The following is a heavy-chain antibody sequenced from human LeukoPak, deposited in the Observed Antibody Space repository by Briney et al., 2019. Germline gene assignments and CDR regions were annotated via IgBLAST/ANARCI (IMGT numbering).Heavy chain of an antibody. Sequence: GGSLRLSCAASGFTFSSYWMHWVRQAPGKGLVWVSRINSDASSTSYADSVKGRFTISRDNAKNTVYLQMNSPTGEDTAVYYCARILPISGRDSWGQGTLVTVSS. CDR3: ARILPISGRDS. CDR1: GFTFSSYW. J-gene: IGHJ4*02. CDR2: INSDASST. D-gene: IGHD2-15*01. V-gene: IGHV3-74*01.